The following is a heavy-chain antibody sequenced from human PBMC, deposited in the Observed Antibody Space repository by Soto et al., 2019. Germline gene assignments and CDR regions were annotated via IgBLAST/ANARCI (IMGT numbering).Heavy chain of an antibody. CDR2: ISAYNGNT. CDR1: GYTFTSYG. J-gene: IGHJ3*02. Sequence: QVQLVQSGAEVKKPGASVKVSCKASGYTFTSYGISWVRQAPGQGLEWMGWISAYNGNTNYAQKLQGRVTMTTDTSTSTAYMELRSLRSDDKAVYYCARDSPRYCSGGSCYSSMDAFDIWGQGTMVTVSS. D-gene: IGHD2-15*01. V-gene: IGHV1-18*01. CDR3: ARDSPRYCSGGSCYSSMDAFDI.